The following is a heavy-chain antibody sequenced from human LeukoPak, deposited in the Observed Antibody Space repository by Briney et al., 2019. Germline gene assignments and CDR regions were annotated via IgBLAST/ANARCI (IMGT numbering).Heavy chain of an antibody. V-gene: IGHV4-59*01. CDR3: ARAQTPGYSSGWHGGNFDY. CDR1: GGSISNYY. D-gene: IGHD6-19*01. Sequence: SETLSLTCTVSGGSISNYYWSWIRQPPGKGLEWIGFIYYSGSTNYNPSLKSRVTISVDTSKNQFSLKLSSVTAADTAVYYCARAQTPGYSSGWHGGNFDYWGQGTLVTVSS. J-gene: IGHJ4*02. CDR2: IYYSGST.